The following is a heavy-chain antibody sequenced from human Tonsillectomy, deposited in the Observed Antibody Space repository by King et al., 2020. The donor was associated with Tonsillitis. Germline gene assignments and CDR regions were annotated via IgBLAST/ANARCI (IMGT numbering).Heavy chain of an antibody. J-gene: IGHJ4*02. CDR2: ISYSGRT. Sequence: QLQESGPGLVKPSETLSLTCTVSGGSVSSSHYYWGWIRQPPGKGLEWIGSISYSGRTYHNPSLKSRVTISVDTSKNQFSLQLSSVTAADTAVYYCARRTDLLSFDFWGQGTLVTVSS. CDR3: ARRTDLLSFDF. V-gene: IGHV4-39*01. D-gene: IGHD1-26*01. CDR1: GGSVSSSHYY.